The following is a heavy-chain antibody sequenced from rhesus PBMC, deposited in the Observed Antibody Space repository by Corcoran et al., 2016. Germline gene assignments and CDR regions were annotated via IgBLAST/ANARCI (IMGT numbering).Heavy chain of an antibody. CDR1: GFSLSTSGMG. J-gene: IGHJ4*01. CDR3: ARNRRQRLSDY. Sequence: QVTLKESGPALVKPTQTLTLTCTFSGFSLSTSGMGVGWIRQPPGKTLEWLAHIYWDDDKRYSTSLKRRLTISKDTSKNQVVLTMTNMDPVDTATYYCARNRRQRLSDYWGQGVLVTVSS. CDR2: IYWDDDK. D-gene: IGHD6-31*01. V-gene: IGHV2-1*01.